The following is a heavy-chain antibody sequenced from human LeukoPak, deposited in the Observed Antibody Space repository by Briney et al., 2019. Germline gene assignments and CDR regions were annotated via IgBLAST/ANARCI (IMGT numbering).Heavy chain of an antibody. V-gene: IGHV3-21*04. CDR3: AKNIVGATLGTVGFDY. CDR1: GFTFSSYN. J-gene: IGHJ4*02. Sequence: GGSLRLSCAASGFTFSSYNMNWVRQAPGKGLEWVSSISSSSSYIFYADSVKGRFTISRDNAKNSLYLQMNSLRAEDTALYYCAKNIVGATLGTVGFDYWGQGTLVTVSS. D-gene: IGHD1-26*01. CDR2: ISSSSSYI.